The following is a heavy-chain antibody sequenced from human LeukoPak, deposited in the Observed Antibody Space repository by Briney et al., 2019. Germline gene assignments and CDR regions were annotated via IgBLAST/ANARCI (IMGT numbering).Heavy chain of an antibody. V-gene: IGHV1-18*01. J-gene: IGHJ4*02. CDR1: GYTFTSYG. CDR2: ISAYNGNT. Sequence: ASVKVSCKASGYTFTSYGISWVRQAPGQGLEWMGWISAYNGNTNYAQKLQGRVTMTADTSTSTAYMELRSLRSDDTAVYYCARERYSYGAFDYWGQGTLVTVSS. D-gene: IGHD5-18*01. CDR3: ARERYSYGAFDY.